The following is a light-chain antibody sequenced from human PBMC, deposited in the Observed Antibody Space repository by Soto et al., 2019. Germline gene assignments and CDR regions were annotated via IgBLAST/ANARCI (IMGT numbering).Light chain of an antibody. CDR1: QSVSSY. CDR2: DAS. Sequence: EIVLTQSPATLSLSPGERATLSCRASQSVSSYLAWYQQKPGQAPRLLIYDASNRATGIPARFSGSGSGTAFSPPISSLEPEDFAVYYYHQRSNCPRHTFGQGTKLEIK. CDR3: HQRSNCPRHT. V-gene: IGKV3-11*01. J-gene: IGKJ2*01.